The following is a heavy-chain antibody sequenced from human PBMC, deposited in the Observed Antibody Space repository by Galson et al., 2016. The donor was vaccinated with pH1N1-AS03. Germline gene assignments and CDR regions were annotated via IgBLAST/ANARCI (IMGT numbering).Heavy chain of an antibody. J-gene: IGHJ5*02. CDR3: ARASPFDP. Sequence: SVKVSCKASGYTFSNFGMSWVRQAPGQGLEWMGWISPQNGNTQYAQRLEGRVTMTTDTSTSTAYMELWSLTYDDPAVYYCARASPFDPWGQGTLVIVSS. V-gene: IGHV1-18*04. CDR2: ISPQNGNT. CDR1: GYTFSNFG.